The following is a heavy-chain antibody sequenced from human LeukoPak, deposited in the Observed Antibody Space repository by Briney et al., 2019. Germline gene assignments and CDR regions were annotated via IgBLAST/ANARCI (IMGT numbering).Heavy chain of an antibody. Sequence: ASVKVSCKTSGYTFTTHYMHWVRQAPGQGPEWMGIVYPSGGTTGYAQKFQGRVTMTSDTSTSTVYMELSSLTSEDAAIYYCARESPHTFFFDYWGQGTLVTVSS. CDR2: VYPSGGTT. J-gene: IGHJ4*02. CDR3: ARESPHTFFFDY. V-gene: IGHV1-46*01. CDR1: GYTFTTHY. D-gene: IGHD5-18*01.